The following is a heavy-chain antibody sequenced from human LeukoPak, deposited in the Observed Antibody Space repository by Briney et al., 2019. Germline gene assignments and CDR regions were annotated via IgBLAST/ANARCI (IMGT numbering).Heavy chain of an antibody. V-gene: IGHV1-46*01. CDR2: ISPGGTT. CDR3: ARTSEKYSYFDL. Sequence: ASVKVSCKASGYTFATYYMNWVRQAPGQGLESLGIISPGGTTTYAQNFQGRVTMTRDTSTLYMELSSLRSEDTAVYYCARTSEKYSYFDLWGRGTLVTVSS. D-gene: IGHD3-10*01. CDR1: GYTFATYY. J-gene: IGHJ2*01.